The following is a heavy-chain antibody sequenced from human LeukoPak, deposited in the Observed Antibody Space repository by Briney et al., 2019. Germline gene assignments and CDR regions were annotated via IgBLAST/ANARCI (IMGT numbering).Heavy chain of an antibody. Sequence: SETLSLTCTVSGGSISSSSYYWGWIRQPPGKGLEWIGSIYYSGSTYYNPSLKSRVTISVDTSKNQFSLKLSSVTAADTAVHYCARGSGWYGWFDPWGQGTLVTVSS. CDR1: GGSISSSSYY. V-gene: IGHV4-39*07. D-gene: IGHD6-19*01. CDR2: IYYSGST. J-gene: IGHJ5*02. CDR3: ARGSGWYGWFDP.